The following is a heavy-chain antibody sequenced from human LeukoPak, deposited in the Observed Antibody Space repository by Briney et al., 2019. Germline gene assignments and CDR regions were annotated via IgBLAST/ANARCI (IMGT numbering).Heavy chain of an antibody. D-gene: IGHD3-9*01. CDR1: GGSLSSSNW. J-gene: IGHJ5*02. CDR2: IYHSGST. Sequence: KPSETLSLTCAVSGGSLSSSNWLSWVRQPPGKGLEWIGEIYHSGSTNYNPSLKSRVTISVDKSKNQFSLKLSSVTAADTAVYYCARTGPDYDILTGYYTILNWFAPWGQGTLVTVSS. CDR3: ARTGPDYDILTGYYTILNWFAP. V-gene: IGHV4-4*02.